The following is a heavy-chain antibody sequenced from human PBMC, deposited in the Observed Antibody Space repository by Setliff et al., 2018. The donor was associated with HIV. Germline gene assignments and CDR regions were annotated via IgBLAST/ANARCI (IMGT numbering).Heavy chain of an antibody. D-gene: IGHD5-12*01. CDR2: INQDGSEK. V-gene: IGHV3-7*03. Sequence: LRLSCAASGFTFSNYGMHWVRQAPGKGLEWAANINQDGSEKYYVDSVKGRFTISRDNAKNSLYLQMNSLRVEDTAVYYCARAWGYSGYDSSDAFDIWGQGTMVTVSS. CDR1: GFTFSNYG. J-gene: IGHJ3*02. CDR3: ARAWGYSGYDSSDAFDI.